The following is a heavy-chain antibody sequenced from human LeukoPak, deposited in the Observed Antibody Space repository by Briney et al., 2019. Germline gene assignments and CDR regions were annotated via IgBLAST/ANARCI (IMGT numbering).Heavy chain of an antibody. Sequence: SVKVSCKASGFTFTSSAMQWVRQARGQRLEWIGWIVVGSGNTNYAQKFQERVTITRDMSTSTAYMELSSLRSEDTAVYYCAAYYYDSSGYYLFDYWGQGTLVTVSS. J-gene: IGHJ4*02. D-gene: IGHD3-22*01. CDR3: AAYYYDSSGYYLFDY. CDR1: GFTFTSSA. CDR2: IVVGSGNT. V-gene: IGHV1-58*02.